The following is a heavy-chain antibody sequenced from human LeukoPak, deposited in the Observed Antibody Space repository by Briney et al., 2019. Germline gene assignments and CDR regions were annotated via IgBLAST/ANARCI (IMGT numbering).Heavy chain of an antibody. D-gene: IGHD1-26*01. J-gene: IGHJ4*02. Sequence: PSQTLSLACTVSGGSISSGGYYWSWIRQHPGKGLEWIGYIYYSGSTYYNPSLKSRVTISVDTSKNQFSLKLSSVTAADTAVYYCARARSKGSYSFDYWGQGTLVTVSS. CDR1: GGSISSGGYY. CDR2: IYYSGST. V-gene: IGHV4-31*03. CDR3: ARARSKGSYSFDY.